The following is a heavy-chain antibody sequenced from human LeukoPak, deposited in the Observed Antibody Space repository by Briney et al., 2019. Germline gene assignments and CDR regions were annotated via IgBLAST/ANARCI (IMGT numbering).Heavy chain of an antibody. CDR1: GDSISSSTYY. D-gene: IGHD3-22*01. V-gene: IGHV4-39*01. Sequence: PSETLSLTCTVSGDSISSSTYYWGWIRQPPGKGLEWIGSISESGSTYHNPSLKSRVTISVDTSKNQFSLKLNFVTVADTAVYYCARHKGGSNGYWPRPVDCWGQGTLVTVSS. J-gene: IGHJ4*02. CDR2: ISESGST. CDR3: ARHKGGSNGYWPRPVDC.